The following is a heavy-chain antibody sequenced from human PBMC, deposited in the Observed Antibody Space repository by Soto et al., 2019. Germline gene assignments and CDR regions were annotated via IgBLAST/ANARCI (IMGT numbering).Heavy chain of an antibody. CDR3: ATANNFWSGYLYYYYYGMDV. CDR1: GYTLTELS. CDR2: FDPEDGET. V-gene: IGHV1-24*01. J-gene: IGHJ6*02. Sequence: ASVKVSCKVSGYTLTELSMHWVRQAPGKGLEWMGGFDPEDGETIYAQKFQGRVTMTEDTSTDTAYMELSSLRSEDTAVNYYATANNFWSGYLYYYYYGMDVWGQGTTVTVSS. D-gene: IGHD3-3*01.